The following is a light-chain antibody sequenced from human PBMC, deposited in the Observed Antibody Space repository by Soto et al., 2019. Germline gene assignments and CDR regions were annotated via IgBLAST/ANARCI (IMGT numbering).Light chain of an antibody. J-gene: IGKJ1*01. CDR2: GAS. CDR3: QEYNDWPTT. CDR1: QSVTTT. V-gene: IGKV3-15*01. Sequence: EKVMTQSPATLSVSPGERATLSCRASQSVTTTVAWYQQKPGQAPRLLIYGASTRATGVPARCSGSGSGTDFTRTIASLESEDFGVYYCQEYNDWPTTFGQGTRVEVK.